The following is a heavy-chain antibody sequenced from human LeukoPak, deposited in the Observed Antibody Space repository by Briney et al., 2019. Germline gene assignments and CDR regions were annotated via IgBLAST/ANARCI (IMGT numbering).Heavy chain of an antibody. CDR1: GGTFSSYA. Sequence: ASVKVSCKASGGTFSSYAISWVRQAPGQGLEWMGGIIPIFGTANYAQKFQGRVTITADESTSTAYTELSSLRSEDTAVYYCARQAFWSGYYPYWGQGTLVTVSS. V-gene: IGHV1-69*01. CDR2: IIPIFGTA. CDR3: ARQAFWSGYYPY. D-gene: IGHD3-3*01. J-gene: IGHJ4*02.